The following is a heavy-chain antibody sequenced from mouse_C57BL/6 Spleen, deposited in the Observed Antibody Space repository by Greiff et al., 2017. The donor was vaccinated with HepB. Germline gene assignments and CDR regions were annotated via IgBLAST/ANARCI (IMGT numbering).Heavy chain of an antibody. CDR1: GFTFSDYG. D-gene: IGHD1-1*01. CDR2: ISSGSSTI. J-gene: IGHJ4*01. Sequence: EVQLQESGGGLVKPGGSLKLSCAASGFTFSDYGMHWVRQAPEKGLEWVAYISSGSSTIYYADTVKGRFTISRDNAKNTLFLQMTSLRSEDTAMYYCAKVPYYYGSSLDAMDYWGQGTSVTVSS. V-gene: IGHV5-17*01. CDR3: AKVPYYYGSSLDAMDY.